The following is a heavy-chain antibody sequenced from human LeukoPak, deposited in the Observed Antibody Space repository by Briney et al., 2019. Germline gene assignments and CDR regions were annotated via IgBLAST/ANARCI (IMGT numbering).Heavy chain of an antibody. Sequence: SETLSLTCTVSGGSISSYYWSWIRQPPGKGLEWIGYIYYSGSTNYNPSLKSRVTISVDTSKNQFSLKLSSVTAADTAVYYCASSGTGGYLDYWGQGTLVTVSS. CDR1: GGSISSYY. V-gene: IGHV4-59*01. CDR3: ASSGTGGYLDY. CDR2: IYYSGST. J-gene: IGHJ4*02. D-gene: IGHD3/OR15-3a*01.